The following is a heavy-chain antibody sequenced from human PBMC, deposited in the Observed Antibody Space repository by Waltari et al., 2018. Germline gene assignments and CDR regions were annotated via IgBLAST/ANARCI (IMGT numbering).Heavy chain of an antibody. D-gene: IGHD3-22*01. CDR3: ARGGTGNYYDSSGYFTS. J-gene: IGHJ5*02. CDR2: IYSSGST. CDR1: GGSISSYY. V-gene: IGHV4-59*12. Sequence: QVQLQESGPGLVKPSETLSLTCTVSGGSISSYYWSWIRQPPGRGLGWIGYIYSSGSTTYMPSLKSRCTISVDTAKNEFSLKLNSVTAADTAVYFCARGGTGNYYDSSGYFTSWGQGTQVTVSS.